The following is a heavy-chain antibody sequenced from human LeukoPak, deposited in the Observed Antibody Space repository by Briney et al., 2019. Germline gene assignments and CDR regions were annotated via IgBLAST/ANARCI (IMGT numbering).Heavy chain of an antibody. Sequence: KPGGSLRLSCAASGFTFSSYAMSWVRQAPGKGLEWVSAISGSGGSTYYADSVKGRFTSSKDNSKNTLYLQMNSLRAEDTAVYYCAREAWELGDYFYYWGQGTLVTVSS. CDR3: AREAWELGDYFYY. J-gene: IGHJ4*02. D-gene: IGHD1-26*01. CDR2: ISGSGGST. CDR1: GFTFSSYA. V-gene: IGHV3-23*01.